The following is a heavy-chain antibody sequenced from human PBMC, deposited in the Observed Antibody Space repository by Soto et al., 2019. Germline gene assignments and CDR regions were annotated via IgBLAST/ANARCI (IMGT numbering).Heavy chain of an antibody. V-gene: IGHV3-21*01. Sequence: GGYLRLSCAASGFTFSSYSMNWVRQAPGKGLEWVSSISSSSSYIYYADSVKGRFTISRDNAKNSLYLQMNSLRAEDTAVYYCAREGRRDFWSGYYPGYYGMDVWGQGTTVTVSS. CDR3: AREGRRDFWSGYYPGYYGMDV. J-gene: IGHJ6*02. CDR1: GFTFSSYS. D-gene: IGHD3-3*01. CDR2: ISSSSSYI.